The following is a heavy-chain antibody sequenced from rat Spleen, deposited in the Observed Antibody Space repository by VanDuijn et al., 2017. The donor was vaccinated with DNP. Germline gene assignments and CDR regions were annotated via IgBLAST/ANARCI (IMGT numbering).Heavy chain of an antibody. D-gene: IGHD1-11*01. Sequence: EVQLVESGGGLVQPGRSLKLSCAASGFTFSDYAMAWVRQAPTKGLEWVASISTGGDNTYYRDSVKGRFTISRDNAKDTQYLQMNSLRSEDTATYYCARGGRSYFDYWGQGVMVTVSS. CDR2: ISTGGDNT. CDR3: ARGGRSYFDY. V-gene: IGHV5S13*01. J-gene: IGHJ2*01. CDR1: GFTFSDYA.